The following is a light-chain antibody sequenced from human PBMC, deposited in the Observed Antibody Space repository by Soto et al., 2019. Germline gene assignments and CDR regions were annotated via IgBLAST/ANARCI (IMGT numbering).Light chain of an antibody. CDR2: YDD. CDR3: AAWDDTLNGPV. V-gene: IGLV1-36*01. J-gene: IGLJ2*01. Sequence: QSVLTQPPSVSEAPRQSVTISCSGSSSNIGNNAVNWYQQLPGQAPKLLIYYDDLLASGVSDRFSGSKSGTSASLAISGLQSEDEADYDCAAWDDTLNGPVFGGGTKVTVL. CDR1: SSNIGNNA.